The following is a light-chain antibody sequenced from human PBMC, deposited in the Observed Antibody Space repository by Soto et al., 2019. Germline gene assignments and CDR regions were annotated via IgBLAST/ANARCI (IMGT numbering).Light chain of an antibody. J-gene: IGKJ3*01. CDR1: QSVSSN. V-gene: IGKV3-15*01. CDR3: QQYNNWPPFS. CDR2: GAS. Sequence: EIVMTQSPGTLSVSPGERAILSCRASQSVSSNLAWYQQKPGQTPRLLIYGASTRATGIPARFSGSGSGTEFTLTISSLQSDDFAGYYCQQYNNWPPFSFGPGTKVDIK.